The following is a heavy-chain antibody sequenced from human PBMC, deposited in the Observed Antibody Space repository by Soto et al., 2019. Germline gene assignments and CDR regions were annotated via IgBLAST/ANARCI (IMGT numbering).Heavy chain of an antibody. V-gene: IGHV4-59*01. CDR2: IYYSGST. Sequence: SETLSLTCTVSGGSISSYYWSWIRQPPGKGLEWIGYIYYSGSTNYNPSLKSRVTISVDTSKNQFSLKLSSVTAADTAVYYCARNSYGMDVWGQGTTVTVSS. CDR1: GGSISSYY. J-gene: IGHJ6*02. CDR3: ARNSYGMDV.